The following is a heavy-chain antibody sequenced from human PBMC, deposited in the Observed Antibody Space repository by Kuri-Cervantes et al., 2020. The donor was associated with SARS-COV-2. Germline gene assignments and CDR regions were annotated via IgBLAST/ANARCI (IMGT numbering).Heavy chain of an antibody. CDR3: ARGLKTIFGVVIANFDY. Sequence: GESLKISCAASGFTFSSYAMSWVRQAPGKGLEWVSSISSSSSYIYYADSVKGRFTISRDNAKNSLYLQMNSLRAEDTAVYYCARGLKTIFGVVIANFDYWGQGTLVTVSS. CDR1: GFTFSSYA. CDR2: ISSSSSYI. D-gene: IGHD3-3*01. V-gene: IGHV3-21*01. J-gene: IGHJ4*02.